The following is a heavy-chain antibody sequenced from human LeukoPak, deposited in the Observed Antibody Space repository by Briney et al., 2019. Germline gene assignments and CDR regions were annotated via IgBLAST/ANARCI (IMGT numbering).Heavy chain of an antibody. Sequence: ASVKVSCKASGYTFTGYYMHWVRQAPGQGLEWMGWINPNSGGTNYAQKFQGRVTMTRDTSISTAYMELSRLRSDDTAVYYCARVGRIKYSSSWYGYWGQGTLVTVSS. CDR3: ARVGRIKYSSSWYGY. D-gene: IGHD6-13*01. CDR2: INPNSGGT. V-gene: IGHV1-2*02. CDR1: GYTFTGYY. J-gene: IGHJ4*02.